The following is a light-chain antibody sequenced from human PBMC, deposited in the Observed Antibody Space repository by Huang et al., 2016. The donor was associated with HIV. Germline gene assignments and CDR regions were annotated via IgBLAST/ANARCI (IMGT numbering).Light chain of an antibody. CDR1: QSVGSN. CDR2: AAS. CDR3: QQHNSWPRT. Sequence: EIVMTQSPATLSVSPGERATLSCRASQSVGSNLAWYQRRRGQAPRLLTYAASTRATGIPARFSGSGSGTEFTLTVSSLQSEDFAVYYCQQHNSWPRTFGQGTRV. V-gene: IGKV3-15*01. J-gene: IGKJ1*01.